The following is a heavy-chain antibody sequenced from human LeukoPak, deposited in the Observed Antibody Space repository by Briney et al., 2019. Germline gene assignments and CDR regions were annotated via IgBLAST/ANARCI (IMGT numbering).Heavy chain of an antibody. CDR3: ARDREYTDYLHNWFDP. J-gene: IGHJ5*02. V-gene: IGHV3-66*01. CDR1: GFTVSSNF. CDR2: IYSDGIT. Sequence: GGSLRLSCAASGFTVSSNFMSWVRQAPGKGLEWVSVIYSDGITYYADSVKGRFTISRDNAKNSLYLQMNSLRAENTAVYYCARDREYTDYLHNWFDPWGQGTLVTVSS. D-gene: IGHD4-11*01.